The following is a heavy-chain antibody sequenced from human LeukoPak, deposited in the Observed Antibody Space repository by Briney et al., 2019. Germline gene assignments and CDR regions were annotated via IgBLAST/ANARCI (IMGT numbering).Heavy chain of an antibody. CDR3: ASCNGDCYFNF. CDR2: VKSKAVGETT. Sequence: GGSLRLSCAASGFTFSNAWMNWVRQPPGKGLEWVARVKSKAVGETTSYAAPVKGRFSILRDDSRDMVYLQMNSLEAEDTAVYYCASCNGDCYFNFWGQGTLVIVSS. V-gene: IGHV3-15*01. D-gene: IGHD2-21*02. CDR1: GFTFSNAW. J-gene: IGHJ4*02.